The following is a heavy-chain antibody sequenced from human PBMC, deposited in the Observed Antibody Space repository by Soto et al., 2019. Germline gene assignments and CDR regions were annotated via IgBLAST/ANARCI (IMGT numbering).Heavy chain of an antibody. D-gene: IGHD5-18*01. J-gene: IGHJ4*02. CDR1: GFTFSSYG. V-gene: IGHV3-33*01. CDR3: ARARAQGPGHGYILDGVDY. Sequence: PGGSLRLSCAASGFTFSSYGMHWVRQAPGKGLEWVAVIWCDESNKYYAESVKGRFTISRDNSKNTLYLQMNSLRDEDKNVFYCARARAQGPGHGYILDGVDYWGQGT. CDR2: IWCDESNK.